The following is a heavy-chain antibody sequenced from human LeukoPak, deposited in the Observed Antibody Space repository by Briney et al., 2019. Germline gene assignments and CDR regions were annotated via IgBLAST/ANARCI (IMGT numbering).Heavy chain of an antibody. V-gene: IGHV3-30*03. CDR1: RFPFSNYW. CDR3: ARVRCSGGSCYSTYYYYYYMDV. CDR2: ISYDGSNK. J-gene: IGHJ6*03. Sequence: GGSLRLSCAASRFPFSNYWMSWVRQAPGKGLEWVAVISYDGSNKYYADSVKGRFTISRDNSKNTLYLQMNSLRAEDTAVYYCARVRCSGGSCYSTYYYYYYMDVWGKGTTVTVSS. D-gene: IGHD2-15*01.